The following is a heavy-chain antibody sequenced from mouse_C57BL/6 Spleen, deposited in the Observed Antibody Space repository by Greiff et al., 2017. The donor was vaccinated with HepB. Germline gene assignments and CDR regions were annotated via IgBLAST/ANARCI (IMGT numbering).Heavy chain of an antibody. CDR1: GYTFTDYY. Sequence: VQLQQSGPELVKPGASVKISCKASGYTFTDYYMNWVKQSHGKSLEWIGDINPNNGGTSYNQKFKGKATLTVDKSSSTAYMELRSLTSEDSAVYYCATSTMVTTGAFAYWGQGTLVTVSA. D-gene: IGHD2-2*01. CDR3: ATSTMVTTGAFAY. CDR2: INPNNGGT. V-gene: IGHV1-26*01. J-gene: IGHJ3*01.